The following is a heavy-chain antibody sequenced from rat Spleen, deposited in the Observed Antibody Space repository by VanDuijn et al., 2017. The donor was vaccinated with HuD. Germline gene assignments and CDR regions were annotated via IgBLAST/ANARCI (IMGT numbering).Heavy chain of an antibody. V-gene: IGHV5-29*01. CDR1: GFTFSNYD. CDR2: ITYDGSST. J-gene: IGHJ2*01. D-gene: IGHD1-11*01. CDR3: ARNYGGSPFEY. Sequence: EVQLVESGGGLVQPGRSLKLSCAASGFTFSNYDMAWVRQAPTKGLEWVASITYDGSSTYYRGSVKGRFTISRDNAKNTLYLQVSSLRSEDTALFYCARNYGGSPFEYWGQGVMVTVSS.